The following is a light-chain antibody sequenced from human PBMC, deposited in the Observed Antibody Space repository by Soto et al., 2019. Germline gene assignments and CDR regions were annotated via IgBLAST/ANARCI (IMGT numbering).Light chain of an antibody. V-gene: IGLV2-14*01. CDR3: NSYTNSSAVV. CDR1: RADIGAYDY. J-gene: IGLJ2*01. CDR2: EVT. Sequence: QSVLTQPASVSGSSGQSITISCAGTRADIGAYDYVSWYQQQPGNAPKLLVYEVTNRPSGVSDRFSGSKSGNTASLTISGLQAEDEADYYCNSYTNSSAVVFGGGTKVTVL.